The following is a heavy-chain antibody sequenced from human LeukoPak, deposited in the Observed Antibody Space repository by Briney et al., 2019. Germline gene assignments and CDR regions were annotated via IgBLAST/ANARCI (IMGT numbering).Heavy chain of an antibody. CDR3: ARASGDILTGYSSYFDY. CDR2: INPNSGGT. J-gene: IGHJ4*02. CDR1: GYTFTGYY. D-gene: IGHD3-9*01. Sequence: ASVTVSCQASGYTFTGYYMHWVRPAPGQGLAWMGWINPNSGGTNYAQKFQGRVTMTRDTSISTAYMELSRLRSDDTAVYYCARASGDILTGYSSYFDYWGQGTLVTVSS. V-gene: IGHV1-2*02.